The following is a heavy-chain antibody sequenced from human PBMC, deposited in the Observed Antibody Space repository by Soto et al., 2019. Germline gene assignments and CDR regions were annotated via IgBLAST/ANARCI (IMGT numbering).Heavy chain of an antibody. Sequence: QVQLVESGGGVVQPGRSLRLSCAASGFTFSSYGMHWVRQAPGKGLEWVAVISYDGSNKYYADSVKGRFTISRDNSKNTLYLQMNSLGAEDTAVYYCAKLGSGRDGGFDYWGQGTLVTVSS. CDR1: GFTFSSYG. CDR2: ISYDGSNK. V-gene: IGHV3-30*18. D-gene: IGHD1-26*01. CDR3: AKLGSGRDGGFDY. J-gene: IGHJ4*02.